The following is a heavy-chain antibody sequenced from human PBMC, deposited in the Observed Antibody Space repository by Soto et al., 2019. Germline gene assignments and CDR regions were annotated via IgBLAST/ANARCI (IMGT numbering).Heavy chain of an antibody. CDR1: SSVISGSNW. CDR3: ARMTTVTTGFDY. Sequence: PSCSLSHSGAVASSVISGSNWSSWVRQPPGKGLEWIGEIYHSGSTNYNPSLKSRVTISVDKSKNQFSLKLSSVTAADTAVYYCARMTTVTTGFDYWGQGTLVTVSS. J-gene: IGHJ4*02. CDR2: IYHSGST. V-gene: IGHV4-4*02. D-gene: IGHD4-17*01.